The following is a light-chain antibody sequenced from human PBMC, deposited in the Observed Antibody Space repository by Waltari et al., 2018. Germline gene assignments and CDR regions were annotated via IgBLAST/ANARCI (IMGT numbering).Light chain of an antibody. CDR3: SSYSSSSALRV. Sequence: QSALTQPASVSGSPGQSITISCTGTSSDVGAFNYVSWYQQHPGKAPKLLIYDVTNRPSGVSSRFSASKFGNMASLTISGLQADDEADYYCSSYSSSSALRVFGGGTKLTVL. CDR1: SSDVGAFNY. V-gene: IGLV2-14*03. J-gene: IGLJ3*02. CDR2: DVT.